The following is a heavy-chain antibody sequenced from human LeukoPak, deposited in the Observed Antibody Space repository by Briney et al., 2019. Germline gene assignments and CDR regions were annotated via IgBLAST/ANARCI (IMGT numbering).Heavy chain of an antibody. CDR1: GYSFTSYW. CDR3: ARLERITGTFNNWVDP. J-gene: IGHJ5*02. D-gene: IGHD1-7*01. CDR2: IYPGDSDT. Sequence: GESLKISCKGSGYSFTSYWIGWVRQMPGKCLEWMGIIYPGDSDTRYSPFFQGQVTISADKSISTAYLQWSSLKASDTAMYYCARLERITGTFNNWVDPWGQGTLVTVSS. V-gene: IGHV5-51*01.